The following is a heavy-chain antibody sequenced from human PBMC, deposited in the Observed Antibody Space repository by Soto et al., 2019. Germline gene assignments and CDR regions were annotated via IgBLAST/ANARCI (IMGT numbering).Heavy chain of an antibody. CDR3: ARDGGYCSGGNCYGAFDI. CDR2: ISSSSSYI. V-gene: IGHV3-21*01. CDR1: GFTFSSYS. Sequence: ESGGGLVKPGGSLRLSCAASGFTFSSYSMNWVRQAPGMGLEWVSSISSSSSYIYYADSVKGRFTISRDNAKNSLYLQMNSLRAEDTAVYYCARDGGYCSGGNCYGAFDIWGQGTMVTVSS. D-gene: IGHD2-15*01. J-gene: IGHJ3*02.